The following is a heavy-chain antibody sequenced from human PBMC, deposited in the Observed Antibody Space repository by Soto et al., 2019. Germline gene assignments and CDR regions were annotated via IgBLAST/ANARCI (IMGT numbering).Heavy chain of an antibody. J-gene: IGHJ5*02. D-gene: IGHD3-16*01. CDR2: IYYSGST. V-gene: IGHV4-31*03. Sequence: SETLSLTCTVSGGSISSGGYYWSWIRQHPGKGLEWIGYIYYSGSTYYNPSLKSRVTISVDTSKNQFSLKLSSVTAADTAVYYCARERGKQQGWFDPWGQGTLVTVSS. CDR1: GGSISSGGYY. CDR3: ARERGKQQGWFDP.